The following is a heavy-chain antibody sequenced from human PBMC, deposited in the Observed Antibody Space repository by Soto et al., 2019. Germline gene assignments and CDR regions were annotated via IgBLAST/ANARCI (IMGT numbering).Heavy chain of an antibody. V-gene: IGHV3-11*01. CDR1: GFTFGDYY. CDR2: ISSSGSST. J-gene: IGHJ4*02. Sequence: QVQLVESGGGLVKPGGSLRLSCAASGFTFGDYYMSWIRQAPGKGLEWVSYISSSGSSTYYVDSVKGRVTISRDNAKNSRYLQMDSLGAEDTAVYYCARTAAARPAAWYGGQGTLVTVPS. D-gene: IGHD6-6*01. CDR3: ARTAAARPAAWY.